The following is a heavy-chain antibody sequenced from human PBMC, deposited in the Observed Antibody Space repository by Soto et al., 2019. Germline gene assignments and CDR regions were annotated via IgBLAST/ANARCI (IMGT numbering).Heavy chain of an antibody. CDR2: ISESGGST. Sequence: GGSLRLSCAASGFPFDDYGMTWVRQAPGKGLEWVSTISESGGSTYYADSVKGRFTISRDNSKNTLFLQMNSLRVEDTAVYYCAKHTGHNGGSGYWGQGTLVTVSS. CDR3: AKHTGHNGGSGY. V-gene: IGHV3-23*01. CDR1: GFPFDDYG. D-gene: IGHD6-19*01. J-gene: IGHJ4*02.